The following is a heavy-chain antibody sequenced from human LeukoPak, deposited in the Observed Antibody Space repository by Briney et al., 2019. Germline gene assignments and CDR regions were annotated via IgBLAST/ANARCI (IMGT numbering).Heavy chain of an antibody. V-gene: IGHV5-51*01. J-gene: IGHJ4*02. Sequence: GESLKISCKGSGYNFTSYWIGWVRQMPGKGLEWMGIIYPGDSDTRYSPSFQGQATISADESISTAYLQWSSLKASDTAMYYCARQSVPYYYDSSGYYYVAHYFDYWGQGTLVAVSS. CDR1: GYNFTSYW. D-gene: IGHD3-22*01. CDR2: IYPGDSDT. CDR3: ARQSVPYYYDSSGYYYVAHYFDY.